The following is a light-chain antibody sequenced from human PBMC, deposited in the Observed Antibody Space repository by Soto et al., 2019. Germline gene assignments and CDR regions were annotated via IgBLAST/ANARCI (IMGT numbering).Light chain of an antibody. Sequence: DIVMTQTPDSLAVSRGERATINCKSSQSVLYSFKYKNYLAWYQQKPGQPPNLLIYWASTRESGVPDRFSGSGSGTDFTLTISSLQAEDVAVYYCQQYYSTPLTFGGGTKVEIK. J-gene: IGKJ4*01. CDR3: QQYYSTPLT. CDR2: WAS. CDR1: QSVLYSFKYKNY. V-gene: IGKV4-1*01.